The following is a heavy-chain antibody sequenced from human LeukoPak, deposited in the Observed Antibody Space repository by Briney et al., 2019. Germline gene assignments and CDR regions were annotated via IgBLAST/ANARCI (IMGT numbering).Heavy chain of an antibody. Sequence: GGSLRLSCAASGFTFSDHYMDWVRQAPGKGPEWVGRTKNKVKSYTTEYAASVKGRFSISRDDSKSSLYLQMNSLKTEDTAVYYCLTWIEGVGYWGQGTLVTVSS. D-gene: IGHD5-12*01. J-gene: IGHJ4*02. CDR2: TKNKVKSYTT. CDR3: LTWIEGVGY. V-gene: IGHV3-72*01. CDR1: GFTFSDHY.